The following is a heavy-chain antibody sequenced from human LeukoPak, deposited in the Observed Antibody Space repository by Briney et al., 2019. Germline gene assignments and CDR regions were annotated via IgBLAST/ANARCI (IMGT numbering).Heavy chain of an antibody. Sequence: HPGGSLRLSCAASGFTFSSYEMNWVRQAPGKGLEWVSYISSSGSTIYYADSVKGRFTISRDNSKNTLYLQMNSLRAEDTAVYYCAKAFYDSSGYFPFDYWGQGTLATVSS. J-gene: IGHJ4*02. CDR1: GFTFSSYE. CDR2: ISSSGSTI. D-gene: IGHD3-22*01. V-gene: IGHV3-48*03. CDR3: AKAFYDSSGYFPFDY.